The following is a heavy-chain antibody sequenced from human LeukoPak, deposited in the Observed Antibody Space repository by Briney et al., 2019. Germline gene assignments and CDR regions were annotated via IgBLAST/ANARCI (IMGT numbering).Heavy chain of an antibody. D-gene: IGHD1-26*01. CDR2: FKSKAAGGTT. CDR1: GFTFSVTW. J-gene: IGHJ3*02. V-gene: IGHV3-15*01. CDR3: TRGAPQADVFDI. Sequence: GGSLRLSCAASGFTFSVTWMSWVRQAPGRGLEWVGRFKSKAAGGTTDYAAPVAGRFTISREDSKNMLYLQMNSLKTEDTAVYYCTRGAPQADVFDIWGQGTMVTVSS.